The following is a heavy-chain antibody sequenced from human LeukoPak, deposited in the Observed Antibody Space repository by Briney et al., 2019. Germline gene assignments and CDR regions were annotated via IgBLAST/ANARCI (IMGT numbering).Heavy chain of an antibody. CDR1: GGSFSGYY. Sequence: SETLSLTCAVYGGSFSGYYWSWIRQPPGKGLEWIGEIYHTGDTNYNPSLKSRVTISVDTSKNQFSLNLSSVTAADTAVYYCARPRVRGVIIRGFDYWGQGTLVTVSS. J-gene: IGHJ4*01. CDR2: IYHTGDT. V-gene: IGHV4-34*01. CDR3: ARPRVRGVIIRGFDY. D-gene: IGHD3-10*01.